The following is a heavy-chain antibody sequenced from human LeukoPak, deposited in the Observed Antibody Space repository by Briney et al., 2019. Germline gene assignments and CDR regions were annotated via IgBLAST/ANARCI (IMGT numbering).Heavy chain of an antibody. D-gene: IGHD3-9*01. CDR2: INHSGST. CDR3: ARSGYFDWLPEYYFDY. CDR1: GGSFSGYY. J-gene: IGHJ4*02. V-gene: IGHV4-34*01. Sequence: SETLSLTCAVYGGSFSGYYWSWIRQPPGKGLEWIGEINHSGSTNYNPSLKSRVTISVDTSKNQFSLKLSSVTAADTAVYYCARSGYFDWLPEYYFDYWGQGTLVTVSS.